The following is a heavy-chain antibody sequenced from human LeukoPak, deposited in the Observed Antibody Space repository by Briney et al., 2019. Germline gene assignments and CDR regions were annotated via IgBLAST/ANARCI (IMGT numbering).Heavy chain of an antibody. J-gene: IGHJ4*02. CDR2: IYYSGNT. V-gene: IGHV4-39*01. Sequence: PSETLSLTCTVSGGSISNSDYYWGWIRQPPGKGLEWIASIYYSGNTFYNPSLKSRVTISVGPSKDHFSLKVSSMTAADTAVYYCARHNDFWSGYLGYWGRGTLVTVSS. CDR1: GGSISNSDYY. D-gene: IGHD3-3*01. CDR3: ARHNDFWSGYLGY.